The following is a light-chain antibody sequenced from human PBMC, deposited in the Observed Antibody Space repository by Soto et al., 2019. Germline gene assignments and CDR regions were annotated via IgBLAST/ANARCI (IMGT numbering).Light chain of an antibody. V-gene: IGKV3-11*01. CDR3: QHRSSCWT. J-gene: IGKJ1*01. CDR1: QSVSTY. CDR2: DAS. Sequence: EIVLTQSPATLSLSPGERATLSCRASQSVSTYLSWYQQKTGQAPRLLIYDASNRATGIPARFSGSWSGTDFTLTISSLEPEYVAVYYWQHRSSCWTFGQGTKVEIK.